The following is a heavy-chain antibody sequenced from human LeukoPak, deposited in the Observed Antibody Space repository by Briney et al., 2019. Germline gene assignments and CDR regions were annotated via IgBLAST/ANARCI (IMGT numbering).Heavy chain of an antibody. J-gene: IGHJ4*02. CDR2: IRYDGSNK. D-gene: IGHD3-22*01. V-gene: IGHV3-30*02. CDR3: TTDWDS. CDR1: GFTFSSYG. Sequence: GGSLRLSCAASGFTFSSYGMHWVRQAPGKGLEWVAFIRYDGSNKYYADSVKGRFTISRDNSKNTLYLQMNSLKTEDTAVYYCTTDWDSWGQGTLVTVSS.